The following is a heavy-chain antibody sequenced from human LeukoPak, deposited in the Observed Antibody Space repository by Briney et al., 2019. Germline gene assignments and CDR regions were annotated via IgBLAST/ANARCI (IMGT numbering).Heavy chain of an antibody. V-gene: IGHV3-23*01. CDR2: ISVSGGGT. D-gene: IGHD5-24*01. J-gene: IGHJ4*02. CDR3: AKGRWLQLMPKFFDY. Sequence: GGSLRLSCAASGFTFSSYRMNWVRQAPGKGLEWVSAISVSGGGTYYADSVKGRFTISRDNSKNTLYLQMNSLRAEDTAVYYCAKGRWLQLMPKFFDYWGQGTLVTVSS. CDR1: GFTFSSYR.